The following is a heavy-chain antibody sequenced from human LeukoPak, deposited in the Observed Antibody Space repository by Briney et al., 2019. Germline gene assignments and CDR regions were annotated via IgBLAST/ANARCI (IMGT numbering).Heavy chain of an antibody. Sequence: PSETLSLTCSVSGGSISTYYWSWIRQPAGGGLEWVGRIYSTGSAYYNPSLKGRVSMSVDTSKNQFSLRLSSVTAADTAVYYCVRSWGVPAATLTHLDYWGQGILVTVSS. D-gene: IGHD2-2*01. V-gene: IGHV4-4*07. CDR2: IYSTGSA. J-gene: IGHJ4*02. CDR1: GGSISTYY. CDR3: VRSWGVPAATLTHLDY.